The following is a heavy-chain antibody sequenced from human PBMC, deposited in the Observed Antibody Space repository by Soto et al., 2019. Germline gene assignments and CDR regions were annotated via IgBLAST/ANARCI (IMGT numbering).Heavy chain of an antibody. V-gene: IGHV3-49*03. J-gene: IGHJ4*02. D-gene: IGHD5-12*01. CDR3: TRDGRYSGYNPPAF. CDR2: IRNKAYGGTT. Sequence: GRSLRLSCTASGFTFADYTLSWFRQAPGKGLEWLGFIRNKAYGGTTEYAASVKGRFTISRDDSKSIAYLLMNSLKTEDTAMYYCTRDGRYSGYNPPAFWGQGTLVTVSS. CDR1: GFTFADYT.